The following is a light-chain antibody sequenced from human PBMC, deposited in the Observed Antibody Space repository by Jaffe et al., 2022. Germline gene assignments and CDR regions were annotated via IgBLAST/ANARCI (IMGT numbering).Light chain of an antibody. Sequence: SYELTQPPSVSVSPGQTARITCSGDALPKQYAYWYQQKPGQAPVLVIYKDSERPSGIPERFSGSSSGTTVTLTISGVQAEDEADYYCQSADSSGTYPGYVFGTGTKVTVL. CDR2: KDS. CDR1: ALPKQY. V-gene: IGLV3-25*03. J-gene: IGLJ1*01. CDR3: QSADSSGTYPGYV.